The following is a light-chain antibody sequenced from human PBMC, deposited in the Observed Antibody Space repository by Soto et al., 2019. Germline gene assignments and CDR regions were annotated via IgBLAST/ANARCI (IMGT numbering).Light chain of an antibody. J-gene: IGLJ1*01. CDR3: CSYAGGCTYL. CDR1: GNDVGAYNY. V-gene: IGLV2-11*01. CDR2: DVA. Sequence: QPVLTQPRSVSGSPGQSVTISCTGTGNDVGAYNYVSWYQQHPGRPPKLLLYDVARWPSGVPDRFSGSKSGNTASLTISGLQAEDEADYFCCSYAGGCTYLFGTGTKLTVL.